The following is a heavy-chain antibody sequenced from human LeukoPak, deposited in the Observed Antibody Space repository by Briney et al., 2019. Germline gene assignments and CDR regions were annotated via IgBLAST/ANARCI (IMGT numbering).Heavy chain of an antibody. CDR2: IYPGDSET. Sequence: GESLKISCKGSGYSFTSYWIGWVRQMPGKDLEWMGVIYPGDSETKYSPSFQGQVTISADKSISTAYLQWSSLKASDTAIYYCASGAYYYDSSGYNPFDIWGQGTMVTVSS. CDR1: GYSFTSYW. CDR3: ASGAYYYDSSGYNPFDI. D-gene: IGHD3-22*01. V-gene: IGHV5-51*01. J-gene: IGHJ3*02.